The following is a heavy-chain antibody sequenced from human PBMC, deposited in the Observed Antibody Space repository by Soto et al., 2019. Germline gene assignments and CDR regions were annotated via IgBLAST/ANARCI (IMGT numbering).Heavy chain of an antibody. CDR2: FSGSGGST. D-gene: IGHD3-22*01. CDR3: AKVSNYYDSSGYVRVNWFDP. Sequence: VQLLESGGGLVQPGGSLRLSCAASGFTFSSYAMSWVRQAPGKGLEWVSGFSGSGGSTSYADSVKGRFTISRDDSKNTLYMQMNSLRAEDTAVYYCAKVSNYYDSSGYVRVNWFDPWGQGTLVTVSS. J-gene: IGHJ5*02. V-gene: IGHV3-23*01. CDR1: GFTFSSYA.